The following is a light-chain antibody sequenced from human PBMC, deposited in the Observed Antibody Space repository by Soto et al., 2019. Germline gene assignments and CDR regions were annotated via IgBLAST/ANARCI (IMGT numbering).Light chain of an antibody. CDR2: DVN. V-gene: IGLV2-11*01. J-gene: IGLJ3*02. CDR1: TRDVGSYNY. CDR3: CSYAGSYSWV. Sequence: QSALTQPRSVSGSPGQSVTISCTGTTRDVGSYNYVSWYQQHPDKVPKLVIYDVNRRPSGVPDRFSGSKSGNTASLTISGLQTEDEGDYYCCSYAGSYSWVFGGGTKLTVL.